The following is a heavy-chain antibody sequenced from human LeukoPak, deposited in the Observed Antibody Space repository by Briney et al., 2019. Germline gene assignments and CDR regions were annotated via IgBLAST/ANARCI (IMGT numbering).Heavy chain of an antibody. J-gene: IGHJ5*02. V-gene: IGHV4-34*01. CDR1: GGSFSGYY. CDR3: ARGAGTVSWGWFDP. CDR2: INHSGST. Sequence: SETMSLTCAVYGGSFSGYYWRWIRQPPGKGMEWIGEINHSGSTNYHTSLKSRASISVATSNKQFSLKLSSVTGADTAVYYCARGAGTVSWGWFDPWGQGTLVTVSS. D-gene: IGHD6-13*01.